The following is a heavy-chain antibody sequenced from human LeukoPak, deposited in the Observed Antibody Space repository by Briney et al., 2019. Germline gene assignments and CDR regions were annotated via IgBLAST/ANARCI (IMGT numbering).Heavy chain of an antibody. CDR2: IYYSGTT. CDR3: ARFMVRGVHRAFDI. J-gene: IGHJ3*02. CDR1: GGSISSYY. D-gene: IGHD3-10*01. V-gene: IGHV4-59*01. Sequence: SETLSLTCTVSGGSISSYYGGWIRQPPGKGPEWIGYIYYSGTTNYNPSLKSRVTISVDTSKTYFSLKVTSLTAADTAVYYCARFMVRGVHRAFDIWGQGTMVTVSS.